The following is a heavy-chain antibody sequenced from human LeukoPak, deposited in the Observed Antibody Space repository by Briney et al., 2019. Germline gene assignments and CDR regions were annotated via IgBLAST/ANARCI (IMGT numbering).Heavy chain of an antibody. Sequence: GGSLRLSCAASGFTFRRNSMNWVRQAPGKGLKWFSSISTSSSYIDYADSVKGRFTISRDNAKNSLYLQMNSLRADDTAVYYCARGSSNIAGRDNWFDPWGQGTLVTVSS. D-gene: IGHD6-6*01. V-gene: IGHV3-21*01. CDR3: ARGSSNIAGRDNWFDP. CDR2: ISTSSSYI. CDR1: GFTFRRNS. J-gene: IGHJ5*02.